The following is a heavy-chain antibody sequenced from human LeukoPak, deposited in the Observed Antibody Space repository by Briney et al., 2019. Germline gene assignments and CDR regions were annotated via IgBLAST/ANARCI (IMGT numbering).Heavy chain of an antibody. CDR3: AKDPATYYYGSGGPDY. CDR1: GFTFSSYG. V-gene: IGHV3-30*02. CDR2: IRYDGSNK. Sequence: GGSLRLSCAASGFTFSSYGMHWVRQAPGKGLEWVAFIRYDGSNKYYADSVKGRFTISRDNSKNTLYLQMNSLRAEDTAVYYCAKDPATYYYGSGGPDYWGQGTLVTVSS. D-gene: IGHD3-10*01. J-gene: IGHJ4*02.